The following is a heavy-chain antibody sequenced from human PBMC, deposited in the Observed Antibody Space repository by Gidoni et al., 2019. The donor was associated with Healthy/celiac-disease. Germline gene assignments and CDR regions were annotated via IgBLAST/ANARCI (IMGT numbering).Heavy chain of an antibody. CDR1: GFTFSSYA. J-gene: IGHJ6*02. V-gene: IGHV3-23*01. CDR3: AKDRLVATIGPYYYYYGMDV. CDR2: ISGSGGST. D-gene: IGHD5-12*01. Sequence: EVQLLESGGGLVQPGGSLRLSCAASGFTFSSYAMSWVRQAPGKGLEWVSAISGSGGSTYYADSVKGRFTISRDNSKNTLYLQMNSLRAEDTAVYYCAKDRLVATIGPYYYYYGMDVWGQGTTVTVSS.